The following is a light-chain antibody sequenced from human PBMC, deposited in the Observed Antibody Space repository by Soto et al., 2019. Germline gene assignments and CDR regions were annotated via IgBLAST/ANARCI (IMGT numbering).Light chain of an antibody. CDR3: QQFNKWPLT. J-gene: IGKJ2*01. CDR1: QTIYNN. V-gene: IGKV3-15*01. Sequence: EIVMTQSPANLSVSPGERATLSCRASQTIYNNVAWYQQRPGQAPRLLIYDASTRATSVPARFSGSGSGTDFTLSISDLQSADCAVYYCQQFNKWPLTFGRGTKLEIK. CDR2: DAS.